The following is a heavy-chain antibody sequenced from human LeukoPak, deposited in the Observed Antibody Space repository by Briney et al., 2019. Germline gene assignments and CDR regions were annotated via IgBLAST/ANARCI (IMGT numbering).Heavy chain of an antibody. D-gene: IGHD3-16*02. CDR1: GFTFSSYS. CDR3: ARDGMITFGGVIVKGAFDI. J-gene: IGHJ3*02. Sequence: GGSLRLPCAASGFTFSSYSMNWVRQAPGKGLEWVSSISSSSSYIYYADSVKGRFTISRDNAKNSLYLQMNSLRAEDTAVYYCARDGMITFGGVIVKGAFDIWGQGTMVTVSS. V-gene: IGHV3-21*01. CDR2: ISSSSSYI.